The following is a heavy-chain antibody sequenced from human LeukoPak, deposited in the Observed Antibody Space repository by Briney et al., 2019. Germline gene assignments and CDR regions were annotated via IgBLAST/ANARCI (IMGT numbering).Heavy chain of an antibody. V-gene: IGHV1-69*05. Sequence: SVKVSCKASGGTFSSYAISWVRQAPGQGLECMGGIIPIFGTANYAQKFQGRVTITTDESTSTAYMELSSLRSEDTAVYYCATGYYDSSGYKYWGQGTLVTVSS. CDR1: GGTFSSYA. D-gene: IGHD3-22*01. CDR3: ATGYYDSSGYKY. J-gene: IGHJ4*02. CDR2: IIPIFGTA.